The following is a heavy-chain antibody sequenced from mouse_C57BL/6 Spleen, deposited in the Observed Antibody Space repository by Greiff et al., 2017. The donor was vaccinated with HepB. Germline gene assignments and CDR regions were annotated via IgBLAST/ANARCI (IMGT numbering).Heavy chain of an antibody. CDR1: GYAFSSSW. J-gene: IGHJ3*01. Sequence: VKLQQSGPELVKPGASVKISCKASGYAFSSSWMNWVKQRPGKGLEWIGRIYPGDGDTNYNGKFKGKATLTADKSSSTAYMQLSSLTSEDSAVYFCAPTAQATFAYWGQGTLVTVAA. D-gene: IGHD3-2*02. V-gene: IGHV1-82*01. CDR3: APTAQATFAY. CDR2: IYPGDGDT.